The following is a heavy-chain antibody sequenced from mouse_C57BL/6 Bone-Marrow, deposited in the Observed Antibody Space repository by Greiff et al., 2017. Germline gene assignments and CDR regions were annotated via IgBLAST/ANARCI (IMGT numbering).Heavy chain of an antibody. CDR2: IDPSDSYT. Sequence: VQLQQPGAELVMPGASVKLSCKASGYTFTSYWMHWVKQRPGQGLEWIGEIDPSDSYTNYNQKFKGKSTLTVDKSSSTAYMQLSSLTSEDSAVYYCARWGRTGTGAYWGQGTLVTVSA. CDR1: GYTFTSYW. V-gene: IGHV1-69*01. J-gene: IGHJ3*01. CDR3: ARWGRTGTGAY. D-gene: IGHD4-1*01.